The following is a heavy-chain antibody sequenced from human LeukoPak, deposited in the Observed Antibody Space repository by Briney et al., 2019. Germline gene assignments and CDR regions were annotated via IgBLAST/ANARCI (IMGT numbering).Heavy chain of an antibody. V-gene: IGHV1-69*04. Sequence: SVKVSCKASGGTFSSYTISWVRQAPGQGLEWMGRIIPILGIANYAQKFQGRVTITADKSTSTAYMELSSLRAEDTGVYYGARDDRQWEPDDAFDIWGQGTMVTVSS. J-gene: IGHJ3*02. CDR2: IIPILGIA. CDR3: ARDDRQWEPDDAFDI. CDR1: GGTFSSYT. D-gene: IGHD1-26*01.